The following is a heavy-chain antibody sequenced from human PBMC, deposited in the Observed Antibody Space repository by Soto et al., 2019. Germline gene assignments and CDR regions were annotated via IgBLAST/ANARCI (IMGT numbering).Heavy chain of an antibody. J-gene: IGHJ6*03. V-gene: IGHV3-23*01. D-gene: IGHD3-10*01. CDR2: ISGSGGST. CDR3: AKQITMVRGVESKYYYYYYMDV. CDR1: GFTFSSYA. Sequence: GGSLRLSCAASGFTFSSYAMSWVRQAPGKELEWVSAISGSGGSTYYADSVKGRFTISRDNSKNTLYLQMNSLRAEDTAVYYCAKQITMVRGVESKYYYYYYMDVWGKGTTVTVSS.